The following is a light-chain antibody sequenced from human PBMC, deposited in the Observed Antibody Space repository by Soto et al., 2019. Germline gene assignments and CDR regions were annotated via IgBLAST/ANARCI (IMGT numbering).Light chain of an antibody. CDR3: QKYTNVPA. CDR2: AVS. J-gene: IGKJ4*01. CDR1: QGISNY. V-gene: IGKV1-27*01. Sequence: DIQMTQSPSSLSASVGDRVTITCRASQGISNYLAWYQQIPGKVPTLLISAVSTLQSGVPSRFSGSGSGTDFTLTISSLQPEDVATYYCQKYTNVPAFGGGTKVEIK.